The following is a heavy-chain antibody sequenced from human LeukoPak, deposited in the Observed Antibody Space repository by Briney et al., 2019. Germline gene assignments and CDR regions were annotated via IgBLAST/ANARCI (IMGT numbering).Heavy chain of an antibody. CDR3: ARASWAYSPFDF. D-gene: IGHD2-15*01. CDR1: GGSITNYY. V-gene: IGHV4-59*01. J-gene: IGHJ4*02. Sequence: SETLSLTCTVSGGSITNYYWSWIRQPPGKGLEWIGYIDNTGGTTYNPSLKSRLTISVDTPMNQFSLKVNSVTAADTAVYYCARASWAYSPFDFWGQGNLVTVSS. CDR2: IDNTGGT.